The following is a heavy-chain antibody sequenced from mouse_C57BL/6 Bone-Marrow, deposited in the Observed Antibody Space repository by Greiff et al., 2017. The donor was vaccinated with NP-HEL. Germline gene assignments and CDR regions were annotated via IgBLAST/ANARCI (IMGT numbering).Heavy chain of an antibody. J-gene: IGHJ4*01. CDR3: TTLSTMVTTRAMDY. D-gene: IGHD2-2*01. CDR1: GFNIKDDY. V-gene: IGHV14-4*01. CDR2: IDPENGDT. Sequence: EVQLQQSGAELVRPGASVKLSCTASGFNIKDDYMHWVKQRPEQGLEWIGWIDPENGDTEYASKFQGKATITADTSSNTAYLQLSSLTSEDTAVDYCTTLSTMVTTRAMDYWGQGTSVTVSS.